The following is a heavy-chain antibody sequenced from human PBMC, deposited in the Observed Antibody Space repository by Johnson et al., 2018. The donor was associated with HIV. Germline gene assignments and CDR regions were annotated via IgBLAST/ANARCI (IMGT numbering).Heavy chain of an antibody. CDR2: INWNGGST. V-gene: IGHV3-20*04. D-gene: IGHD4-17*01. Sequence: QLVESGGGLVQPGGSLRLSCAASGFTFDDYGMSWVRQAPGKGLEWVSGINWNGGSTGYADSVKGRFTISRDNAKNSLYLQMNSLRAEDTALYYCARANSYGDYRAKAFDIWGQGTMVTVSS. CDR1: GFTFDDYG. CDR3: ARANSYGDYRAKAFDI. J-gene: IGHJ3*02.